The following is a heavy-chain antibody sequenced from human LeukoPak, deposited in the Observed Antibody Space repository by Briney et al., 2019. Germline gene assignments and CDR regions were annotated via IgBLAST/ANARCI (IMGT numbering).Heavy chain of an antibody. Sequence: GGSLRLSCSASGFTFSSYAMHWVRQAPGKGLEYVSAISSNGGSTYYADSVKGRFTISRDNSKNTLYLQMSSLRAEVTAVYYCVKGNCSSTSCYPDYWGQGTLVTVSS. CDR3: VKGNCSSTSCYPDY. CDR1: GFTFSSYA. J-gene: IGHJ4*02. V-gene: IGHV3-64D*06. D-gene: IGHD2-2*01. CDR2: ISSNGGST.